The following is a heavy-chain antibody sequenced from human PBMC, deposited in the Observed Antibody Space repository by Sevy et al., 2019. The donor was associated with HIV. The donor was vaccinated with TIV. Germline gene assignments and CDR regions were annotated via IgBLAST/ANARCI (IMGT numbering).Heavy chain of an antibody. V-gene: IGHV1-18*01. Sequence: ASVKLSCKASGYNFNTYGITWVRQAPGQGLEWMGWIGVNNGKTNYAARLQARISMTADTSTSTVYMELRTLTSDDTAIYFCARDSYYYDMHSSYRPPDYWGQGTLVTVS. CDR3: ARDSYYYDMHSSYRPPDY. J-gene: IGHJ4*02. CDR2: IGVNNGKT. D-gene: IGHD3-22*01. CDR1: GYNFNTYG.